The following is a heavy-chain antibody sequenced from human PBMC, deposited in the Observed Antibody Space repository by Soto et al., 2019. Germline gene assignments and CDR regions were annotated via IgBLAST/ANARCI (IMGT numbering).Heavy chain of an antibody. CDR1: GYTLTELS. D-gene: IGHD3-22*01. V-gene: IGHV1-69*02. CDR3: ATNLMDSSGS. Sequence: SVKVSCKVSGYTLTELSMHWVRQAPGQGLEWMGRIIPILGIANYAQKFQGRVTITADKSTSTAYMELSSLRSEDTAVYYCATNLMDSSGSWGQGTLXTVSS. J-gene: IGHJ5*02. CDR2: IIPILGIA.